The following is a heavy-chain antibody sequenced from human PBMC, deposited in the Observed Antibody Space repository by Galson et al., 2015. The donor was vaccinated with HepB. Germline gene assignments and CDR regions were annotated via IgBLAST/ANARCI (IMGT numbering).Heavy chain of an antibody. D-gene: IGHD5-24*01. CDR2: IRHGSENT. J-gene: IGHJ4*02. Sequence: SLRLSCAASGFTFSTFTMNWVRQTPGKGLEWVSSIRHGSENTYYRDSVKGRFTISRDDSKNTLYLQMDSLSAEDTAMYYCAKVPTPGSIDMAFDYWGQGTLVTVSS. V-gene: IGHV3-23*01. CDR3: AKVPTPGSIDMAFDY. CDR1: GFTFSTFT.